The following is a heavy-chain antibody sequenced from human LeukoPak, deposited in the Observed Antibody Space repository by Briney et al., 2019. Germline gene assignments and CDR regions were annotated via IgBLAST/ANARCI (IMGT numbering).Heavy chain of an antibody. J-gene: IGHJ4*02. V-gene: IGHV4-59*01. CDR2: IFYTGST. D-gene: IGHD1-26*01. CDR1: GGSISSYY. CDR3: ARLGGNFDY. Sequence: PSETLSLTCTVSGGSISSYYWSWIRQPPGKGLEWIGYIFYTGSTKYNPSLKSRVTISLDTSKNQFSLKLSSVTAADTAVYYCARLGGNFDYWGQGKLVTVSS.